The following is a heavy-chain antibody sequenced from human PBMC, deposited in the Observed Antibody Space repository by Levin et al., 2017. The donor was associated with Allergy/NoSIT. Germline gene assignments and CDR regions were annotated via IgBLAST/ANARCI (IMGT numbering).Heavy chain of an antibody. CDR3: ARDSSPWIQLWLFSY. V-gene: IGHV1-46*01. Sequence: GASVKVSCKASGYTFTSYYMHWVRQAPGQGLEWMGIINPSGGSTSYAQKFQGRVTMTRDTSTSTVYMELSSLRSEDTAVYYCARDSSPWIQLWLFSYWGQGTLVTVSS. D-gene: IGHD5-18*01. CDR1: GYTFTSYY. J-gene: IGHJ4*02. CDR2: INPSGGST.